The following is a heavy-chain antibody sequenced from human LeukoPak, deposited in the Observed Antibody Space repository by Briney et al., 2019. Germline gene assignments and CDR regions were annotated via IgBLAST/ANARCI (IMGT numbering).Heavy chain of an antibody. D-gene: IGHD5-18*01. Sequence: PGGSXXLSXAXXGFTFSSYSMNWVRQAPGKGLEWVASITSSSSYIYYADSVKGRFTIYRDNAKNTLYLQMNSLRAEDTAVYYCARDEDTADFDYWGQGTLVTVSS. J-gene: IGHJ4*02. CDR1: GFTFSSYS. CDR3: ARDEDTADFDY. V-gene: IGHV3-21*01. CDR2: ITSSSSYI.